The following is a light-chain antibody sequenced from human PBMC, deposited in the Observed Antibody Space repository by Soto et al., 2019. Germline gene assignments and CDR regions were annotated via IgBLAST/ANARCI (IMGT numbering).Light chain of an antibody. Sequence: DIQMTQSPSTLSASVGDRLTITCRASQSINNWLAWYQQKPGKAPKLLIYDASSLESGVPSSFSGSGSGTEFTLIISSLQPADFATYYCQQYKSYPITFGGGTKVEIE. CDR2: DAS. V-gene: IGKV1-5*01. J-gene: IGKJ4*01. CDR1: QSINNW. CDR3: QQYKSYPIT.